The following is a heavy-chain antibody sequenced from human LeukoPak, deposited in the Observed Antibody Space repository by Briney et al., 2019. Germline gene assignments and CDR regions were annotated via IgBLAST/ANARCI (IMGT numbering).Heavy chain of an antibody. CDR3: ARALFSDQAKMGAFDI. CDR2: ISSNGGST. CDR1: GFTFSSYA. Sequence: GGSLRLSCAASGFTFSSYAMLWVRQAPGKGLEYVSAISSNGGSTYYANSVKGRFTISRDNSKNTLYLQMGSLRAEDMAVYYCARALFSDQAKMGAFDIWGQGTMVTVSS. D-gene: IGHD2-2*01. J-gene: IGHJ3*02. V-gene: IGHV3-64*01.